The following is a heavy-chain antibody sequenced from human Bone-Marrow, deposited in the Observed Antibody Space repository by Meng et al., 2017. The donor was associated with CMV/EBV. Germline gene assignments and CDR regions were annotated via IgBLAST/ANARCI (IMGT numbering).Heavy chain of an antibody. CDR2: IKQDGSEK. Sequence: GGSLRLSCAASGFTFSSYWMSWVRQAPGKGLEWVANIKQDGSEKYYVDSVKGRFTISRDNAKNSLYLQMNSLRAEDTAVYYCARESAWYSYGYGDYYYGMDVWGQGITVTVSS. V-gene: IGHV3-7*01. D-gene: IGHD5-18*01. CDR3: ARESAWYSYGYGDYYYGMDV. J-gene: IGHJ6*02. CDR1: GFTFSSYW.